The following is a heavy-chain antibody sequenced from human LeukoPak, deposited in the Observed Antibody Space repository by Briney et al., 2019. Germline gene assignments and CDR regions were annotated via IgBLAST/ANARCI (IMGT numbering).Heavy chain of an antibody. J-gene: IGHJ4*02. CDR2: IKSKTDGGTT. D-gene: IGHD4/OR15-4a*01. CDR3: TTVTRNFGASGF. V-gene: IGHV3-15*01. Sequence: GGSLRLSCAVSGFSFTYAWMSWVRQAPGKGLEWVGRIKSKTDGGTTDYVAPVKGRFIISRDDSKSILYLQMNSLKTEDTGVYYCTTVTRNFGASGFWGQGTLVTVSS. CDR1: GFSFTYAW.